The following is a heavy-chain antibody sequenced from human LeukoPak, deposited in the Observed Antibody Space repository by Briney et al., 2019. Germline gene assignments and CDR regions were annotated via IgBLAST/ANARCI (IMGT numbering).Heavy chain of an antibody. CDR3: ASLDDRDGRGDAFDI. CDR1: GFTFSDYY. D-gene: IGHD5-24*01. CDR2: ISGSGGST. J-gene: IGHJ3*02. Sequence: QTGGSLRLSCAASGFTFSDYYMSWIRQAPGKGLEWVSAISGSGGSTYYADSVKGRFTISRDNSKNTLYLQMNSLRAEDTAVYYCASLDDRDGRGDAFDIWGQGTMVTVSS. V-gene: IGHV3-23*01.